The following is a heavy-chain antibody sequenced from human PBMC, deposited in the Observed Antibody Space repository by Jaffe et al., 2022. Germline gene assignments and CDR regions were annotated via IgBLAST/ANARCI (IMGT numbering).Heavy chain of an antibody. D-gene: IGHD1-7*01. CDR3: ARDPIPNWNYVGYYYYYYMDV. V-gene: IGHV1-2*06. CDR1: GYTFTGYY. CDR2: INPNSGGT. J-gene: IGHJ6*03. Sequence: QVQLVQSGAEVKKPGASVKVSCKASGYTFTGYYMHWVRQAPGQGLEWMGRINPNSGGTNYAQKFQGRVTMTRDTSISTAYMELSRLRSDDTAVYYCARDPIPNWNYVGYYYYYYMDVWGKGTTVTVSS.